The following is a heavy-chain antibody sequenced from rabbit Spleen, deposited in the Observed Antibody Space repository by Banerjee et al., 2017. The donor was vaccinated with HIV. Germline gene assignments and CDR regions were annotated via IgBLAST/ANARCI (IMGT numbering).Heavy chain of an antibody. CDR2: IDTRDGGT. Sequence: QEQLEESGGGLVQPEGSLTLTCTASGFSFSNKYYMCWVRQAPGKGLEWIACIDTRDGGTWSASWAKGRFTVSKTSSTTVDLKMTSLTAADTATFFCARETSSGWGIVSFYFSLWGPGTLVTVS. J-gene: IGHJ4*01. D-gene: IGHD4-1*01. V-gene: IGHV1S45*01. CDR3: ARETSSGWGIVSFYFSL. CDR1: GFSFSNKYY.